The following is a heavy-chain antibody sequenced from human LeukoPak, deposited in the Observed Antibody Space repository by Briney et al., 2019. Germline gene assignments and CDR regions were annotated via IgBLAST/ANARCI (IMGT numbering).Heavy chain of an antibody. CDR3: AKEVGGLLWFGELLSDYYYMDV. D-gene: IGHD3-10*01. J-gene: IGHJ6*03. CDR2: ISGSGGST. CDR1: GSTFSSYD. Sequence: GGSLRLSCAASGSTFSSYDMSWVRQAPGKGLEWVSAISGSGGSTYYADSVKGRFTISRDNSKNTLYLQMNSLRAEDTAVYYCAKEVGGLLWFGELLSDYYYMDVWGKGTTVTISS. V-gene: IGHV3-23*01.